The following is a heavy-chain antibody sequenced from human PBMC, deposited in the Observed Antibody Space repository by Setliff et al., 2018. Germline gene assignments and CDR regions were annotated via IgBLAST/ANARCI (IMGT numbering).Heavy chain of an antibody. CDR2: MNPNSGNT. CDR1: GYTFTSCD. D-gene: IGHD3-10*01. V-gene: IGHV1-8*01. Sequence: ASVKVSCKASGYTFTSCDINWVRQATGQGLEWMGRMNPNSGNTGYAQKFQGRVTMTRNTSISTAYMELSSLRSEDTAVYYCAREPSTYYYGSGSLDGYLDYWGQGTLVTV. J-gene: IGHJ4*02. CDR3: AREPSTYYYGSGSLDGYLDY.